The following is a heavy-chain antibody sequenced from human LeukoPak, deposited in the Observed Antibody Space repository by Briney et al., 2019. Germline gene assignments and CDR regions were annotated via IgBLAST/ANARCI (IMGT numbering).Heavy chain of an antibody. V-gene: IGHV3-23*01. CDR1: GFTSSSYA. Sequence: RGSLRLSCAASGFTSSSYAMSWVRHAPGKGLEWVSAISGSGGSTYYADSVKGRFTISRDNSKNTLYLQMNSLRAEDTAVYYCAKDHYYGAGSLPDYWGQGTLVTVSS. D-gene: IGHD3-10*01. CDR3: AKDHYYGAGSLPDY. J-gene: IGHJ4*02. CDR2: ISGSGGST.